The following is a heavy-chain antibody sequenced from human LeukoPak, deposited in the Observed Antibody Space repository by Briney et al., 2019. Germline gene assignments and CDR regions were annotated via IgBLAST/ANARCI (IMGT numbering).Heavy chain of an antibody. CDR2: MNPNSGNT. J-gene: IGHJ6*02. D-gene: IGHD6-6*01. CDR1: GYTFTSYD. Sequence: ASVKVSCKASGYTFTSYDINWVRQATGQGLEWMGWMNPNSGNTGYAQKFQGRVTMTRNTSISTAYMELSSLRSEDTAVYYCARGGQLEYYYCYGMDVWGQGTTVTVSS. CDR3: ARGGQLEYYYCYGMDV. V-gene: IGHV1-8*01.